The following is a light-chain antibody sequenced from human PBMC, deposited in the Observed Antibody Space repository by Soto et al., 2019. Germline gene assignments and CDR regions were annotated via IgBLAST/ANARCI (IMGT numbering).Light chain of an antibody. V-gene: IGKV3D-15*01. CDR3: QQYKSWPIT. CDR2: GAS. Sequence: EIVMTQSPARLSVSPGESATLTCRASQGINRDLAWYVQKPGQAPRRVVYGASTWATGVPPRFTGSGSGTDFTLTISGLQSEDFAVYYCQQYKSWPITFGQGTRLEI. CDR1: QGINRD. J-gene: IGKJ5*01.